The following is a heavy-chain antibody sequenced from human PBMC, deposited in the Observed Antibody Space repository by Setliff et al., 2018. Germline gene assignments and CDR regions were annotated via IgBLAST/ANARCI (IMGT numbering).Heavy chain of an antibody. CDR3: AREAPYYNFWSGYSDY. CDR2: IYHSGST. Sequence: PSETLSLTCAVSGGSISSSNWWSWVRQPPGKGLEWIGEIYHSGSTNYNPSLKSRVTISVDKSKNQFSLKLSSVTAADTAVYYCAREAPYYNFWSGYSDYWGQGTLVTVSS. CDR1: GGSISSSNW. J-gene: IGHJ4*02. V-gene: IGHV4-4*02. D-gene: IGHD3-3*01.